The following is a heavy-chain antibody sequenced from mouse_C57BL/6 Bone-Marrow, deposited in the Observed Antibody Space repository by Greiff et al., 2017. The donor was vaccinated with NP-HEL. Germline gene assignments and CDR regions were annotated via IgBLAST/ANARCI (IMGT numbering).Heavy chain of an antibody. V-gene: IGHV1-50*01. Sequence: VQLQQPGAELVKPGASVKLSCKASGYTFTSYWMQWVKQRPGQGLEWIGEIDPSDSYTNYNQKFKGKATLTVDTSSSPAYMQLSSLTSEDSAVYYCARCLRDYWGQGTTLTVSS. D-gene: IGHD1-1*01. CDR3: ARCLRDY. J-gene: IGHJ2*01. CDR1: GYTFTSYW. CDR2: IDPSDSYT.